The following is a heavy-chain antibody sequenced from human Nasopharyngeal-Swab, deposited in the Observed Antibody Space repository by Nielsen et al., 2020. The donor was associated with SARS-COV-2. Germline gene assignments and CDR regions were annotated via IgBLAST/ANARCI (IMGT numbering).Heavy chain of an antibody. D-gene: IGHD2-15*01. CDR3: ARELLDGMDV. CDR1: RFTFSSYA. Sequence: GGSLRLSCAASRFTFSSYAMHWVRQAPGKGLEWVAVISYDGSNKYYADSVKGRFTISRDNSKNTLYLQMNSLRAEDTAVYYCARELLDGMDVWGQGTTVTVSS. J-gene: IGHJ6*02. CDR2: ISYDGSNK. V-gene: IGHV3-30*04.